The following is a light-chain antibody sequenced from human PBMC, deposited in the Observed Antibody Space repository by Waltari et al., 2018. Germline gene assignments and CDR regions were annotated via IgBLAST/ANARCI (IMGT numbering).Light chain of an antibody. CDR3: TSYSDNSASPYV. CDR2: DVN. CDR1: PSDLGGYKH. Sequence: QSALTQPASVSGSPGQSITMSCTGTPSDLGGYKHVSWYQQHPGKAPKVVIYDVNKRPSGVPNRFSASKSGNTASLTISGLQPEDEAEYYCTSYSDNSASPYVFGTGTKVTV. J-gene: IGLJ1*01. V-gene: IGLV2-14*03.